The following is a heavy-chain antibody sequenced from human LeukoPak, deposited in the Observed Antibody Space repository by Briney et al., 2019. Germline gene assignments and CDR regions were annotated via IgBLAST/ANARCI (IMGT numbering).Heavy chain of an antibody. CDR2: IKQDGSEK. CDR1: GFTFSSYW. CDR3: ARSSRFCSSSRCDGWYFDY. V-gene: IGHV3-7*01. Sequence: GGSLRLSCAASGFTFSSYWMSWVRQAPGKGLGWVANIKQDGSEKYYVDSVRGRFTISRDNAKNSLYLQMNSLRAEDTAVYYCARSSRFCSSSRCDGWYFDYWGQGTLVTVSS. J-gene: IGHJ4*02. D-gene: IGHD2-2*01.